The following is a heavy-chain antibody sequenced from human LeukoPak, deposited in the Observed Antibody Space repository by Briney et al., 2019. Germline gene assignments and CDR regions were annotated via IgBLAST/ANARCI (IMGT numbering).Heavy chain of an antibody. CDR2: MNPNSGNT. Sequence: GASVKVSCKASGYTFTSYDINWVRQATGQGLEWMGWMNPNSGNTGYAQKFQGRVTMTRNTSISTAYMERSSLRSEDTAVYYCARAGGYCGRISCPYYFDYWGQGSLVAVSS. CDR1: GYTFTSYD. CDR3: ARAGGYCGRISCPYYFDY. D-gene: IGHD2-15*01. J-gene: IGHJ4*02. V-gene: IGHV1-8*01.